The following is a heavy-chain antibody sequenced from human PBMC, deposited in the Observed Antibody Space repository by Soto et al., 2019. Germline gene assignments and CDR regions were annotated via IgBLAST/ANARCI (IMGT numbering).Heavy chain of an antibody. Sequence: GGSLRLSCAASGFTFSSSYMSWIRQAPGKGLEWVSYISSSSSTIYYADSVKGRFTISRDKAKNSLFLQMNSLRDEDTAVYYCARGSTPIDSTGSHCFDYWGQGTPVTVSS. J-gene: IGHJ4*02. D-gene: IGHD3-22*01. CDR2: ISSSSSTI. V-gene: IGHV3-11*04. CDR3: ARGSTPIDSTGSHCFDY. CDR1: GFTFSSSY.